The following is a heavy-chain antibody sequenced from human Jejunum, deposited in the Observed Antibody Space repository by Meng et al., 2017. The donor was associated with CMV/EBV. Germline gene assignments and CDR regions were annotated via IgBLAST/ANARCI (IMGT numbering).Heavy chain of an antibody. CDR2: IDSSGITT. V-gene: IGHV3-48*03. CDR1: GFSFSSYE. D-gene: IGHD1-26*01. Sequence: SGFSFSSYEMNWVRQAPGKGLEWLSHIDSSGITTSYTDSVKGRFTISRDNAKNSLYLQMNSLRAEDTAVYYCARGRVPVGAALNYWGQGTLVTVSS. CDR3: ARGRVPVGAALNY. J-gene: IGHJ4*02.